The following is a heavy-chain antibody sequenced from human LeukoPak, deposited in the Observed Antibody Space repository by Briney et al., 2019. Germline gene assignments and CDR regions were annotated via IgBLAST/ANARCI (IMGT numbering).Heavy chain of an antibody. V-gene: IGHV4-38-2*02. CDR1: GYTISSGYY. Sequence: SETLSLTCTVSGYTISSGYYWGWIRQPPGKGLEWIGSIYHSGSTYYNPSLQSRVTISVDTSKNQFSLKLSSVTAADTAVYYCAREVGVLRFLEWLSEGFDPWGQGTLVTVSS. CDR3: AREVGVLRFLEWLSEGFDP. D-gene: IGHD3-3*01. CDR2: IYHSGST. J-gene: IGHJ5*02.